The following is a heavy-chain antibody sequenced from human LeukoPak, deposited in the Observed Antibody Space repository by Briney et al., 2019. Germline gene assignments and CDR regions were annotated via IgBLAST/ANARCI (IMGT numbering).Heavy chain of an antibody. J-gene: IGHJ5*02. V-gene: IGHV1-2*02. CDR2: ININSGGT. D-gene: IGHD3-16*01. CDR3: AREGTPSIMITLFDNWFEP. Sequence: ASGKVSGKAAGYTFTGYYMHRVRQAPGQGLGWMGGININSGGTNYAQKYQGRVTMTRDTSISTAYLELSRLRSDDTAVYYCAREGTPSIMITLFDNWFEPWGQGTLGAVSS. CDR1: GYTFTGYY.